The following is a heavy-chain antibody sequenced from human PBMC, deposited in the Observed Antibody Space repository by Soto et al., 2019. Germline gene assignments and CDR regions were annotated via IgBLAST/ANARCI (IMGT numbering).Heavy chain of an antibody. V-gene: IGHV1-2*04. Sequence: ASVKVSCKASGYTFTGYYMHWVRQAPGQGLEWMGWINPNSGGTNYAQKFQGWVTMTRETSISTAYMELSRLRSDDTAVYYCARDHSDIVATTPVYYFDYWGQGTLVTVSS. CDR2: INPNSGGT. CDR3: ARDHSDIVATTPVYYFDY. D-gene: IGHD5-12*01. CDR1: GYTFTGYY. J-gene: IGHJ4*02.